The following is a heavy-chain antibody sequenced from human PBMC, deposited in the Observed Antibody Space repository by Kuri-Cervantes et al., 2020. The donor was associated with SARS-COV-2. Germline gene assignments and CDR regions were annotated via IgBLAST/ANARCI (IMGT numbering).Heavy chain of an antibody. Sequence: GGSLRLSCKASGYTFTSYYMHWVRQSPGQGLEWMGIINPSGGSTSYAQKFQGRVTMTRDPSTSTVYMELSSLRSEDTAVYYCAAEGALGWNWNDLRYYGMDVWGQGTTVTVSS. D-gene: IGHD1-1*01. CDR3: AAEGALGWNWNDLRYYGMDV. V-gene: IGHV1-46*01. CDR2: INPSGGST. J-gene: IGHJ6*02. CDR1: GYTFTSYY.